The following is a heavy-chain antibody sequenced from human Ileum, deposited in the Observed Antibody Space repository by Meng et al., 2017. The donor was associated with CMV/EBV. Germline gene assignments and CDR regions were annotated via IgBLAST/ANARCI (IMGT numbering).Heavy chain of an antibody. CDR3: ARNIFEDQMLPFDY. V-gene: IGHV6-1*01. J-gene: IGHJ4*02. CDR2: TYYRSKWYN. Sequence: VQLQQSGPGLVKTSPTLSLTCAISGDSVSSKSVTWNWIRQSPSRGLEWLGRTYYRSKWYNDYAVSVKSRITINPDTSRNHFFLQLSSVSPEDTAVYYCARNIFEDQMLPFDYWGQGTLVTASS. D-gene: IGHD2-2*01. CDR1: GDSVSSKSVT.